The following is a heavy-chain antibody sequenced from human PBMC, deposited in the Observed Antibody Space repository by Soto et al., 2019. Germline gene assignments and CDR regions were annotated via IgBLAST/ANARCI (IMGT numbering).Heavy chain of an antibody. CDR2: ISSSSSYI. Sequence: EVQLVESGGGPVKPGGSLRLSCAASGFTFSSYSMNWVRQAPGKGLEWVSSISSSSSYIYYADPVKGRFTISRDNAKNSLYLQMNSLRAEDTAVYYCAGPRGLDAFDIWGQGTMVTVSS. CDR1: GFTFSSYS. V-gene: IGHV3-21*01. J-gene: IGHJ3*02. CDR3: AGPRGLDAFDI.